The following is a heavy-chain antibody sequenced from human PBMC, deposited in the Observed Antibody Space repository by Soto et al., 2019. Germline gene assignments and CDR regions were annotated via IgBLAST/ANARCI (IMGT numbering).Heavy chain of an antibody. J-gene: IGHJ4*02. V-gene: IGHV1-18*01. CDR1: GYTFTNFG. D-gene: IGHD3-22*01. CDR3: ARAYYYDSSGYYPVDN. Sequence: QVQLVQSGPEVKKPGASVKVSCKASGYTFTNFGITWVRQAPGQGLEWMGWISAYNGNTNYAQNLQGRVTMTTDTSTNKAYMELRGLRSDDSAVYFCARAYYYDSSGYYPVDNWGQGTLVDVSS. CDR2: ISAYNGNT.